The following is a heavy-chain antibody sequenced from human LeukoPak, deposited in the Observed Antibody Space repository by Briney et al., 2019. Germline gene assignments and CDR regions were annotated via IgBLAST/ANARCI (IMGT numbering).Heavy chain of an antibody. CDR1: GDSISSGDYY. D-gene: IGHD3-10*01. J-gene: IGHJ4*02. CDR3: AGGGYYGSGSYSFDY. Sequence: SETLSLTCTVSGDSISSGDYYWSWIRQPAGKGLEWIGRIYTSGSTNYNPSLKSRVTISVDTSKNQFSLKLSSVTAADTAVYYCAGGGYYGSGSYSFDYWGQGTLVTVSS. V-gene: IGHV4-61*02. CDR2: IYTSGST.